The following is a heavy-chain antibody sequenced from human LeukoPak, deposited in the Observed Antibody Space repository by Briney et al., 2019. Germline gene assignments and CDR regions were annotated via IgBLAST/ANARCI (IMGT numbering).Heavy chain of an antibody. CDR1: GYTFTGYY. CDR3: ARGTMVRGVRQTYFDY. V-gene: IGHV1-2*02. CDR2: INPNSGGT. Sequence: ASVKVSCKASGYTFTGYYMHWVRQAPGQGLEWMGWINPNSGGTNYAQKFQGRVTMTRDTSISTAYMELSRLRSDDTAVYYCARGTMVRGVRQTYFDYWGQGTLVTVSS. D-gene: IGHD3-10*01. J-gene: IGHJ4*02.